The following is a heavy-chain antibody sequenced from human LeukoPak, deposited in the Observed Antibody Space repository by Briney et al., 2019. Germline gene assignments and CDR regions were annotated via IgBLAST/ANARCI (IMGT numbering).Heavy chain of an antibody. CDR3: ARDRYYYDSSGVIDY. D-gene: IGHD3-22*01. CDR2: IYYSGST. Sequence: SETLSLTCTVSGGSISSRSYYWGWIRQPPGKGLEWIGIIYYSGSTYSNPSLRSRVTISVDTSKNQSSLKLISVTAADTAVYYCARDRYYYDSSGVIDYWGQGTLVTVSS. J-gene: IGHJ4*02. V-gene: IGHV4-39*07. CDR1: GGSISSRSYY.